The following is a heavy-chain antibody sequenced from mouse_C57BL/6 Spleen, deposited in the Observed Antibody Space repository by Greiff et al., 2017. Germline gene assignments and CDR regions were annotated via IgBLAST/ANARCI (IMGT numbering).Heavy chain of an antibody. CDR2: INPGSGGT. J-gene: IGHJ4*01. V-gene: IGHV1-54*01. CDR3: ATPGSRGYAMDD. Sequence: VQLQQSGAELVRPGTSVKVSCKASGYAFTNYLIEWVKQRPGQGLEWIGVINPGSGGTNYTEKFKGKATLTADKSSSTAYMQLSSLTSEDSAVYVCATPGSRGYAMDDWGQGTSVTVAS. CDR1: GYAFTNYL.